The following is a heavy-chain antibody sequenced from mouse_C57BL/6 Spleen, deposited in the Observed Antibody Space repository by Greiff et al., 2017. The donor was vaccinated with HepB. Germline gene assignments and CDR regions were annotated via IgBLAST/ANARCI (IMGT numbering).Heavy chain of an antibody. Sequence: QVQLQQSGAELVRPGTSVKVSCKASGYAFTNYLIEWVKQRPGQGLEWIGVINPGSGGTNYNEKFKGKATLTADKSSSTAYMQLSSLTSEDSAVYFCARDSSGPYYFDYWGQGTTLTVSS. CDR2: INPGSGGT. CDR3: ARDSSGPYYFDY. D-gene: IGHD3-2*02. J-gene: IGHJ2*01. CDR1: GYAFTNYL. V-gene: IGHV1-54*01.